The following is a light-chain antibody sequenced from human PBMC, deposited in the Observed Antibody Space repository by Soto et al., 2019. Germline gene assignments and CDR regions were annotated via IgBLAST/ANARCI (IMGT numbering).Light chain of an antibody. Sequence: QSALTQPRSVSGSPGQSVTISCTGTSSDVGGYNYVSWYQHHPGKAPKVMIYDVSTRPSGVPDRFSGSKSGNTASLTISGLQAEDEADHYCCSYAGSYTYVFGTGTKLTVL. V-gene: IGLV2-11*01. CDR2: DVS. CDR3: CSYAGSYTYV. J-gene: IGLJ1*01. CDR1: SSDVGGYNY.